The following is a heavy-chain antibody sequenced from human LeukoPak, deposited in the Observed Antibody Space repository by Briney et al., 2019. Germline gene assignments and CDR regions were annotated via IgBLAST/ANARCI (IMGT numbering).Heavy chain of an antibody. J-gene: IGHJ4*02. V-gene: IGHV3-30*02. CDR2: IRPDGGNR. D-gene: IGHD4-11*01. CDR3: AGGVRHYDCSFDY. Sequence: PGGSLRLSCAASGFTFSAYGMHWVRQAPVKGLEWVALIRPDGGNRYYAGSVKGRFTISRDNAKKTVDLQTNNVRPEDTAVYYCAGGVRHYDCSFDYWGQGTLVTVSS. CDR1: GFTFSAYG.